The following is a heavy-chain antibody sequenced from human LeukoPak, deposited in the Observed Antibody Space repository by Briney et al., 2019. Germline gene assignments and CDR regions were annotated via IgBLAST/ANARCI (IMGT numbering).Heavy chain of an antibody. J-gene: IGHJ4*02. V-gene: IGHV3-30*02. CDR2: IRYDGSNK. Sequence: GGSLRLSCAASGFTFSSYGMHWVRQAPGKGLEWVAFIRYDGSNKYYADSVKGRFTISRDNSKNTLYLQMNSLRAEDTAVYYCAREPSGSYSPYYFDYWGQGTLVTVSS. CDR1: GFTFSSYG. D-gene: IGHD3-10*01. CDR3: AREPSGSYSPYYFDY.